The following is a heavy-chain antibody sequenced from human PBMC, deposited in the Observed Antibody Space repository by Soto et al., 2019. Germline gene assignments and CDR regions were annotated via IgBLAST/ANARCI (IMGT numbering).Heavy chain of an antibody. D-gene: IGHD1-26*01. V-gene: IGHV3-30*18. Sequence: WGSLRLSCAASGFTFSSYGMHWCRQAPGKGLEWVAVISYDGSNKYYADSVKGRFTISRDNSKNTLYLQMNSLRAEDTAVYYRAKDWLGASWFDPWGQGTLVTVSS. J-gene: IGHJ5*02. CDR2: ISYDGSNK. CDR1: GFTFSSYG. CDR3: AKDWLGASWFDP.